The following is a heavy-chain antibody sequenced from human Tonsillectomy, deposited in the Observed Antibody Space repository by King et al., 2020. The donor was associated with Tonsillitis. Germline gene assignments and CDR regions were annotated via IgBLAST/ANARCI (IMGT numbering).Heavy chain of an antibody. J-gene: IGHJ4*02. CDR1: GFTFSSYA. CDR3: AKHVQDSWSVYDY. Sequence: VQLVESGGGLVQPGGSLRLSCAASGFTFSSYAMSWVRQAPGKGLEWVSAISGRGGNTYYADSVKGRFTISRDNSKNTLYLQMNSLRAEDTAVYYCAKHVQDSWSVYDYWGQGTLVTVSS. CDR2: ISGRGGNT. V-gene: IGHV3-23*04. D-gene: IGHD6-13*01.